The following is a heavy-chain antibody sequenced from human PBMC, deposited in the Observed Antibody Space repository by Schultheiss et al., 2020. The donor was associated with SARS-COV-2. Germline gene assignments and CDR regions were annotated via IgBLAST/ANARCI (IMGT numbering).Heavy chain of an antibody. CDR2: IYYSGST. D-gene: IGHD3-9*01. Sequence: SETLSLTCAVYGGSFSGYYWSWIRQPPGKGLEWIGYIYYSGSTYYNPSLKSRVTISVDTSKNQFSLKLSSVTAADTAVYYCARDMSRLDYDILTGPGPAWGQGTLVTVSS. CDR3: ARDMSRLDYDILTGPGPA. J-gene: IGHJ4*02. V-gene: IGHV4-59*12. CDR1: GGSFSGYY.